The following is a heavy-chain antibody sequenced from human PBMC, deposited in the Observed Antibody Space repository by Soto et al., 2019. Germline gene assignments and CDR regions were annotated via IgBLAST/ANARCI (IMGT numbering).Heavy chain of an antibody. V-gene: IGHV3-33*01. J-gene: IGHJ6*02. Sequence: QVQLVESGGGVVQPGRSLRLSCAASRFTFSSYGMHWVRQAPGKGLEWVAVIWYDGSNKYYADSVKGRFTISRDNSKNTLYRQMNSRRAEDTAVYYCARGDEEYCTNGGCEYYGMDVWGQGTTVTVSS. D-gene: IGHD2-8*01. CDR1: RFTFSSYG. CDR3: ARGDEEYCTNGGCEYYGMDV. CDR2: IWYDGSNK.